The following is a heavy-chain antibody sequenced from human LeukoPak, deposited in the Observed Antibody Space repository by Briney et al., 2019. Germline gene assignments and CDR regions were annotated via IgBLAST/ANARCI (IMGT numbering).Heavy chain of an antibody. CDR3: ARKWPVRGVIIRGYYYGMDV. V-gene: IGHV4-39*01. D-gene: IGHD3-10*01. CDR2: MYYRGST. CDR1: GGSLSSSTYY. J-gene: IGHJ6*02. Sequence: SETLSLTCTVSGGSLSSSTYYWGWIRQPPGKGLEWIGSMYYRGSTYYNPSLKSRVTISVDTSKSQLSLKVTSVTAADTAVYYCARKWPVRGVIIRGYYYGMDVWGQGTTVTVSS.